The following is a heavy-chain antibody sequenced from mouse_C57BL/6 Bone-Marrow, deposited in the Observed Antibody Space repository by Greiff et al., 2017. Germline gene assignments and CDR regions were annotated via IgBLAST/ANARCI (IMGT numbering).Heavy chain of an antibody. D-gene: IGHD3-2*02. Sequence: VQLQQSGPELVKPGASVKISCKASGYAFSSSWMNWVKQRPGKGLEWIGRIYPGDGDTNYNGKFKGKATLTADKSSSTAYMQLSSLTSEVSAVYFCARVAQALDYWGQGTTLTVSS. CDR2: IYPGDGDT. CDR3: ARVAQALDY. J-gene: IGHJ2*01. CDR1: GYAFSSSW. V-gene: IGHV1-82*01.